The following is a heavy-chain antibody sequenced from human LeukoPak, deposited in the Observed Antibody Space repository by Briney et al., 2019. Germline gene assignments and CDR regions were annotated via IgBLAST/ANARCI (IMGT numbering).Heavy chain of an antibody. CDR2: IIPIFGTA. J-gene: IGHJ4*02. CDR1: GGTFSSYA. D-gene: IGHD3-3*01. V-gene: IGHV1-69*13. CDR3: ARAERGYDFWSGYGY. Sequence: ASVKVSCKASGGTFSSYAISWVRQAPGQGLEWMGGIIPIFGTANYAQKFQGRVTITADESTSTAYMELSSLRSEDTAVYYCARAERGYDFWSGYGYWGQGTLVTVSS.